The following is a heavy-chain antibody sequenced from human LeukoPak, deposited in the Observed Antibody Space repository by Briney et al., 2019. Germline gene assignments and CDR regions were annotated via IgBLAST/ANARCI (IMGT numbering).Heavy chain of an antibody. D-gene: IGHD3/OR15-3a*01. CDR3: ARDVYDLGTFDI. Sequence: SQTLSLTCTVSGASIDSGGYYWSWIRQPPGKGLEWIGYIYHSGSTYYNPSLKSRVTISIDTSKNQFSLKLSSVTAADTAVYYCARDVYDLGTFDIWGQGTMVTVSS. J-gene: IGHJ3*02. V-gene: IGHV4-30-2*01. CDR2: IYHSGST. CDR1: GASIDSGGYY.